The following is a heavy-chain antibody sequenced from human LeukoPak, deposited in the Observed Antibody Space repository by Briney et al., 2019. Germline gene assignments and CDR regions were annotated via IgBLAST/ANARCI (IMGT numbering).Heavy chain of an antibody. CDR2: IYYSGST. CDR3: ARVGYSGYDLDY. Sequence: SETLSLTCTVSGGSISSYYWSWIRQPPGKGLEWIGYIYYSGSTYYNPSLKSRLTISVDTSKNQFSLNLNSVTAADTAVYYCARVGYSGYDLDYWGQGTLVTVSS. D-gene: IGHD5-12*01. V-gene: IGHV4-59*08. CDR1: GGSISSYY. J-gene: IGHJ4*02.